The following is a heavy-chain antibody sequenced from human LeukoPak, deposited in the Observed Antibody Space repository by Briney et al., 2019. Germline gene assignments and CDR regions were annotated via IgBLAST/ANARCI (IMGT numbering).Heavy chain of an antibody. D-gene: IGHD5-12*01. CDR3: AKRGYDYFTNWFDP. J-gene: IGHJ5*02. V-gene: IGHV3-30*18. CDR2: ISYDGSNK. Sequence: GGSLRLSCAASGFTFNSYGMHWVRQAPGKGLEWVAVISYDGSNKYYADSVKGRFTISRDNSKNTLYLQMNSLRAEDTAVYYCAKRGYDYFTNWFDPWGQGSLVTVSS. CDR1: GFTFNSYG.